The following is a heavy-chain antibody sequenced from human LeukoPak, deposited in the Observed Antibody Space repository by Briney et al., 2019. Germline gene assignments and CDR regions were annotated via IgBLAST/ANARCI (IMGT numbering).Heavy chain of an antibody. J-gene: IGHJ4*02. V-gene: IGHV3-23*01. Sequence: GGSLRLSCAASGLNFDNAWMSWVRQAPGKGLEWVSTITASGGTYYADSLKGRFTISRDTSKNTLYLQINSLRAEDTAVYYCAKRGRYYFDQWGQGTLVTVSS. CDR1: GLNFDNAW. CDR3: AKRGRYYFDQ. CDR2: ITASGGT.